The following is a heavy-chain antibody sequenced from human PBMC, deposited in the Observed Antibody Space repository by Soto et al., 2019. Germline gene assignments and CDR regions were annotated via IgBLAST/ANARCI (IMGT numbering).Heavy chain of an antibody. CDR2: IYYSGST. D-gene: IGHD2-15*01. Sequence: SETLSLTCTVSGGSISSSSYYWGWIRQPPGKGLEWIGSIYYSGSTYYNPSLKSRVTISVDTSKNQFSLKLSSVTAADTAVYYCARLFCSGGSCYWGYNWFDPWGRGTLDTVSS. CDR3: ARLFCSGGSCYWGYNWFDP. V-gene: IGHV4-39*01. CDR1: GGSISSSSYY. J-gene: IGHJ5*02.